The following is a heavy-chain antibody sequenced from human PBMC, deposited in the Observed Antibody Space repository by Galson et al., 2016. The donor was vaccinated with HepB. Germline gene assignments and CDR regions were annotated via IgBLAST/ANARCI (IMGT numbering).Heavy chain of an antibody. CDR2: ISWNGRTL. D-gene: IGHD3-22*01. Sequence: SLRLSCAASGFSLAEYAIHWVRQAPGKGLEWVSGISWNGRTLGYADSVKGRFTISKDYAKNSLYLQMNSLRADDTAVYYCARGYPFSVYYGISFDYWGQGSLVTVSS. CDR3: ARGYPFSVYYGISFDY. V-gene: IGHV3-9*01. J-gene: IGHJ4*02. CDR1: GFSLAEYA.